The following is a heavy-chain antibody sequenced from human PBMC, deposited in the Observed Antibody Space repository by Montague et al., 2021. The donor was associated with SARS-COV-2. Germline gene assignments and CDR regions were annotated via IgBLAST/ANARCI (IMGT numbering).Heavy chain of an antibody. CDR3: ARMPYGSGGAFDY. CDR1: GFSLSVSGMS. CDR2: IDWDDDK. D-gene: IGHD3-10*01. V-gene: IGHV2-70*01. J-gene: IGHJ4*02. Sequence: PALVKPTQTLTLTCRFPGFSLSVSGMSVAWIRQSPGKALEWLGHIDWDDDKYYRTSLKTRLTISKDTSKNQVVLTMTNMDPVDTGTYYCARMPYGSGGAFDYWGQGTLVTVSS.